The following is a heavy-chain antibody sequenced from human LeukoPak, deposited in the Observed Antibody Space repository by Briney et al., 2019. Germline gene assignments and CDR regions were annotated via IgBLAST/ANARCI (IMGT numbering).Heavy chain of an antibody. V-gene: IGHV4-39*01. J-gene: IGHJ4*02. CDR3: ARRGRDCSGGSCYSSWPFDY. Sequence: KPSETLSLTCTVSGGSISSSRYYWGWIRQPPGKGLEWIGGIDYSGSTYYNPSLKSRVTISVDTSKNQFSLKLSSVTAADTAVYYCARRGRDCSGGSCYSSWPFDYWGQGTLVTVSS. D-gene: IGHD2-15*01. CDR1: GGSISSSRYY. CDR2: IDYSGST.